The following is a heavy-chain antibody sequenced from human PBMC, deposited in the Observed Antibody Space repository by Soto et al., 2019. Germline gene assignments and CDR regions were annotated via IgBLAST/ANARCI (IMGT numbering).Heavy chain of an antibody. D-gene: IGHD3-9*01. V-gene: IGHV3-11*05. Sequence: PGGSLRLSCAASGFTFSDYYMSWIRQAPGKGLEWVSYISSSNTYTNYADSVKGRFTISRDNAKNSLYLQMNSLRAEDTAVYYCARGADILTGSDAFDIWGQGTMVTVSS. CDR2: ISSSNTYT. J-gene: IGHJ3*02. CDR3: ARGADILTGSDAFDI. CDR1: GFTFSDYY.